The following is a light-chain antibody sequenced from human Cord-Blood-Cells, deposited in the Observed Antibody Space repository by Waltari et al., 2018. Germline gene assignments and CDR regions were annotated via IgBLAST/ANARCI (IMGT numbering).Light chain of an antibody. Sequence: DTVMTQSPASLAVSLGESATINCKSSQSVLYSSNNKNYLAWYQQKPGQPPKLLIYWASTLESGVPDRFSGSGSGTDFTLTISSLQAEDVAIYYCQQYYSTPYTFGEGTKLEIK. J-gene: IGKJ2*01. V-gene: IGKV4-1*01. CDR3: QQYYSTPYT. CDR1: QSVLYSSNNKNY. CDR2: WAS.